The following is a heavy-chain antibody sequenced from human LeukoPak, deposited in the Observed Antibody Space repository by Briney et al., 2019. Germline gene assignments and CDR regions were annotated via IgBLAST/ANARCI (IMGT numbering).Heavy chain of an antibody. V-gene: IGHV4-59*01. J-gene: IGHJ4*02. CDR3: VRGGIVGTTARIPLFDY. CDR2: IYYSGCT. D-gene: IGHD1-26*01. Sequence: PSETLSLTCTVSGGSISSYYWSWVRQPPGKGLEWIGYIYYSGCTNYNPSLKSRVTMSVDTSKNQFSLKLSSVTAADTAVYYCVRGGIVGTTARIPLFDYWGQGTLVTVSS. CDR1: GGSISSYY.